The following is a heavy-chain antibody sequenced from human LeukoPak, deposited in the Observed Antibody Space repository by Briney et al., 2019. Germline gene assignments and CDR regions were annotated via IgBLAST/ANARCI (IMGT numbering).Heavy chain of an antibody. CDR2: ISWNSGSI. J-gene: IGHJ3*02. Sequence: PSGRSLRLSCAASGFTFDDYAMHWVRHAPGKGLEWVSGISWNSGSIGYADSVKGRFTISRDNAKNSLYLQMNSLRAEDTALYYCAKDYMTTVTTGAFDIWGQGTMVTVSS. D-gene: IGHD4-17*01. CDR3: AKDYMTTVTTGAFDI. V-gene: IGHV3-9*01. CDR1: GFTFDDYA.